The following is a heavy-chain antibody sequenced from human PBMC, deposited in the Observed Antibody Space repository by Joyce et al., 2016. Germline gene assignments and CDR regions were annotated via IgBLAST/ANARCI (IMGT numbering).Heavy chain of an antibody. CDR2: ISSNGVVT. V-gene: IGHV3-64*01. Sequence: EVHLVVSGGGLVQPGGSLRLSCAASGFTFSSYGLYWVCQAPGTGVEFVAAISSNGVVTYYGSSLEGRFPISRDNSKGTLDLHVGGLRAEDMGLYCCARGPMPGVAVSAAHCDSWGQGTLVTVSS. CDR1: GFTFSSYG. D-gene: IGHD6-19*01. J-gene: IGHJ4*02. CDR3: ARGPMPGVAVSAAHCDS.